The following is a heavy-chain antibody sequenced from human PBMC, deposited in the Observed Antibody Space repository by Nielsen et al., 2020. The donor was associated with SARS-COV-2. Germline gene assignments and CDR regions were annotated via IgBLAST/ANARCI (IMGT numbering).Heavy chain of an antibody. CDR1: GFSLSTSGMC. V-gene: IGHV2-70*01. Sequence: SGPTLVKPTQTLTLTCTFSGFSLSTSGMCVSWIRQPPGKALEWLALIDWDDDKYYSTSLKTRLTISKDTSKNQVVLTVTNMDPVDTATYYCARILGYYDILTGSLYYYYGMDVWGQGTTVTVSS. CDR2: IDWDDDK. D-gene: IGHD3-9*01. J-gene: IGHJ6*02. CDR3: ARILGYYDILTGSLYYYYGMDV.